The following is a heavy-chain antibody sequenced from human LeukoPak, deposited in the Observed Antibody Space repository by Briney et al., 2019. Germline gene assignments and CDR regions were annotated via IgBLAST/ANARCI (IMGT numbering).Heavy chain of an antibody. J-gene: IGHJ5*02. CDR1: GGSISSSSYY. V-gene: IGHV4-39*02. CDR3: ARESGYVYNWFDP. CDR2: IYYSGST. Sequence: KPSETLSLTCTVSGGSISSSSYYWGWIRQPPGKGLEWIGSIYYSGSTYYNPSLKSRVTISVDTSKNQFSLKLSSVTAADTAVYYCARESGYVYNWFDPWGQGTLVTVSS. D-gene: IGHD5-12*01.